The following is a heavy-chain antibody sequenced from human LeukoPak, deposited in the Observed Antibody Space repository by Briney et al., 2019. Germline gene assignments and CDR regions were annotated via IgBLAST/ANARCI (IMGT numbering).Heavy chain of an antibody. CDR3: ARALGEAVAGNYLDY. CDR2: IYYSGST. Sequence: SETLSLTCTVSGGSISSSSYYWGCMRQPPGKGLEWIGSIYYSGSTYYNPSLKSRVNISVDTSKNQFSLKLSSVTAADTAVYYCARALGEAVAGNYLDYWGQGTLVTVSS. V-gene: IGHV4-39*01. D-gene: IGHD6-19*01. J-gene: IGHJ4*02. CDR1: GGSISSSSYY.